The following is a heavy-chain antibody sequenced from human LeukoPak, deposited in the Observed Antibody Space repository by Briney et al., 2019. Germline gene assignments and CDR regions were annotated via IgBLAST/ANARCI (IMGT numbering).Heavy chain of an antibody. D-gene: IGHD3-10*01. CDR1: GGSISSSIYY. J-gene: IGHJ4*02. CDR3: ARGDYGSGIF. Sequence: SETLSLTCTVSGGSISSSIYYWGWIRQPPGKGLEWIGNIFYSGTTYYNPSLKSRVTISVDTSKNQFSLKLSSVTAADTAVYYCARGDYGSGIFWGQGTLVTVSS. CDR2: IFYSGTT. V-gene: IGHV4-39*01.